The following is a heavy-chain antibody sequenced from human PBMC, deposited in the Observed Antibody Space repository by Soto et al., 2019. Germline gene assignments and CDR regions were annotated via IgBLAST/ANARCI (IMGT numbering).Heavy chain of an antibody. V-gene: IGHV1-2*02. CDR3: ALKSRDYNFDS. Sequence: QVQLVQSGVEVQKPGASVKVSCKASGYTFSDYYMHWIRQAPGQGLEWVGWINPTTGGTNYAQKCQGRVTMTRDTSISTAYMELSSLRSDDTAVYYCALKSRDYNFDSWGQGTLVTVSS. CDR2: INPTTGGT. J-gene: IGHJ4*02. D-gene: IGHD4-17*01. CDR1: GYTFSDYY.